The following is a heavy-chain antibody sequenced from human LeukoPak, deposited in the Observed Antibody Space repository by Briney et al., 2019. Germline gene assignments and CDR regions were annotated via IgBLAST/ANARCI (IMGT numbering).Heavy chain of an antibody. CDR1: GFTFDDYA. CDR3: AKDGDGYYY. Sequence: GRSLRLSCAASGFTFDDYAMHWVRQAPGKGLEWVSGISWNSGSIGYADSVKGRFTISRDNAKNSLYLQMNSLRAEDTALYYCAKDGDGYYYWGQGTLVTVSS. D-gene: IGHD5-24*01. J-gene: IGHJ4*02. CDR2: ISWNSGSI. V-gene: IGHV3-9*01.